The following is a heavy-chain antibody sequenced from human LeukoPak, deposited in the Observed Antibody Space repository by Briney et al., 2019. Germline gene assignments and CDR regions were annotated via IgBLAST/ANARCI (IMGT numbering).Heavy chain of an antibody. CDR1: GGSISSGGYS. CDR2: IYHSGST. Sequence: SQTLSLTCAVSGGSISSGGYSWSWIRQPPGKGLEWIGYIYHSGSTYYNPSLKSRVTISVDRSKNQFSLKLSSVTAADTAVYYCARADFWSGYYYGMDVWAKGPRSPSP. D-gene: IGHD3-3*01. J-gene: IGHJ6*02. CDR3: ARADFWSGYYYGMDV. V-gene: IGHV4-30-2*01.